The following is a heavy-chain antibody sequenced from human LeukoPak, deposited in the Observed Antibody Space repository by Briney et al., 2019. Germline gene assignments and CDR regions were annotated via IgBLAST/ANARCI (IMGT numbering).Heavy chain of an antibody. J-gene: IGHJ6*04. Sequence: GTSVKVSCKASGFTFTSSAVQWVRQARGQRLEWIGWIVVGSGNTNYAQKFQERVTITRDMSTSTAYVELSSLRSEDTAVYYCAATTMVRGVIIHYYGMDVWGKGTTVTVSS. D-gene: IGHD3-10*01. CDR1: GFTFTSSA. CDR2: IVVGSGNT. CDR3: AATTMVRGVIIHYYGMDV. V-gene: IGHV1-58*01.